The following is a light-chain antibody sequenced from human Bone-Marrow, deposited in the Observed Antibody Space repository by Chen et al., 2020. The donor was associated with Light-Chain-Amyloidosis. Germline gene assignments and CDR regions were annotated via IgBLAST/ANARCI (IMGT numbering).Light chain of an antibody. V-gene: IGKV5-2*01. CDR3: LQHDNVPLT. Sequence: ETTLTQSPAFMSATPGDKVNISCNASQDIDEDLNWYQQKPGKPTIFIVQQATTLVPGVPPRFSGSGYGTDFTLTIHNVESEDAAFYFCLQHDNVPLTFGQGIRLEIK. CDR2: QAT. J-gene: IGKJ5*01. CDR1: QDIDED.